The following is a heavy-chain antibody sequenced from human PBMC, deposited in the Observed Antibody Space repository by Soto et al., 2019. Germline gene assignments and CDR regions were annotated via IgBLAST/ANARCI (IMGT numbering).Heavy chain of an antibody. V-gene: IGHV3-48*03. J-gene: IGHJ4*02. CDR2: ISSSGNTT. CDR3: AGSLLDS. Sequence: GGALSLPCAASGFTFRSYEMQSVGQGPGRGLERVSNISSSGNTTYYADSVKGRVTISTDTAKTALYLQMNNLRADDSAVYYCAGSLLDSWGQGTLVTVSS. CDR1: GFTFRSYE.